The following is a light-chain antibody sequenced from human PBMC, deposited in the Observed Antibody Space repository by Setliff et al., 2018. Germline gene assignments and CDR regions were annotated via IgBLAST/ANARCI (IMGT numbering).Light chain of an antibody. J-gene: IGLJ1*01. CDR1: SSDVGGYNY. V-gene: IGLV2-8*01. CDR2: EVS. Sequence: QSVLAQPPSASGSPGQSVTISCTGTSSDVGGYNYVSWYQQHPGKAPKLMIYEVSKRPSGVPDRFSGSKSGNTASLTVSGLQAEDDADYYGSSYAGSNNPYVFGTGTKVTVL. CDR3: SSYAGSNNPYV.